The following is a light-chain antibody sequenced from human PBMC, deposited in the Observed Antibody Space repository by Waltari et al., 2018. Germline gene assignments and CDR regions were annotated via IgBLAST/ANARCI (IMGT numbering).Light chain of an antibody. CDR1: SSDVGNYNL. V-gene: IGLV2-23*01. CDR3: CSYGGSYTWV. Sequence: QSALTQPASVSGSPGQSITISCTGTSSDVGNYNLVSWYQQYPGKAPKVMIYDDNRRPSGVSDRFSGSKSGNTASLTISGVQAEDEADYYCCSYGGSYTWVFGGGTKLTVL. J-gene: IGLJ3*02. CDR2: DDN.